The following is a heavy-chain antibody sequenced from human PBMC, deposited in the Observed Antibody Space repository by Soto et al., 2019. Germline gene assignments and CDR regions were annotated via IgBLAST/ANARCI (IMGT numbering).Heavy chain of an antibody. V-gene: IGHV3-30*18. Sequence: PGGSLRLSCAASGFTFSSYGMHWVRQAPGKGLEWVAVISYDGSNKYYADSVKGRFTISRDNSKNTLYLQMNSLRAEDTAVYYCANGRYSYGHFDYWGQGTTVTVSS. D-gene: IGHD5-18*01. J-gene: IGHJ4*03. CDR1: GFTFSSYG. CDR3: ANGRYSYGHFDY. CDR2: ISYDGSNK.